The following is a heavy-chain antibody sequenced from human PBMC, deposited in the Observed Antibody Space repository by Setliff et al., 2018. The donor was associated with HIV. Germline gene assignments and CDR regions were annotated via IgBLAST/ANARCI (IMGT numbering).Heavy chain of an antibody. CDR3: ARLVVITTNFDY. J-gene: IGHJ4*02. CDR2: IQHSGRI. V-gene: IGHV4-38-2*01. CDR1: GYSISSGYY. Sequence: SETLSLTCAVSGYSISSGYYWGWIRQPPGKGLEWIGEIQHSGRINYNPSLRSRVTTSVDTSKNQFSPRLRSVTAADTAVYYCARLVVITTNFDYWGQGTLVTVSS. D-gene: IGHD3-22*01.